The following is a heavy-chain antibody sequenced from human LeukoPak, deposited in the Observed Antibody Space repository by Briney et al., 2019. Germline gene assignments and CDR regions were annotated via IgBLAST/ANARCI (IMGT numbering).Heavy chain of an antibody. CDR3: ARPDYDYVWGSTYYYGMDV. D-gene: IGHD3-16*01. CDR1: GYTFTSYD. Sequence: ASVKVSCKASGYTFTSYDINWVRQATGQGLEWMGWRNPNSGNTGYAQKFQGRVTMTRNTSISTAYMELSSLRSEDTAVYYCARPDYDYVWGSTYYYGMDVWGQGTTVTVSS. V-gene: IGHV1-8*01. J-gene: IGHJ6*02. CDR2: RNPNSGNT.